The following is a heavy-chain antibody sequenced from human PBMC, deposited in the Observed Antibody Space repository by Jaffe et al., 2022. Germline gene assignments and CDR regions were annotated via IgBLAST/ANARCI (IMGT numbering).Heavy chain of an antibody. Sequence: EVQLLESGGGLVQPGGSLRLSCAASGFTFSSYAMSWVRQAPGKGLEWVSAISGSGGSTYYADSVKGRFTISRDNSKNTLYLQMNSLRAEDTAVYYCAKDATPLLYDFWSGYNPHDAFDIWGQGTMVTVSS. D-gene: IGHD3-3*01. V-gene: IGHV3-23*01. CDR2: ISGSGGST. CDR3: AKDATPLLYDFWSGYNPHDAFDI. J-gene: IGHJ3*02. CDR1: GFTFSSYA.